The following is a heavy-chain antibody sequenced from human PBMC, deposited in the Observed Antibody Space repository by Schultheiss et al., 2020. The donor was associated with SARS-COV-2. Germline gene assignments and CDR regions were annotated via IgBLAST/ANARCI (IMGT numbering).Heavy chain of an antibody. CDR1: GGSISSGGYY. Sequence: SETLSLTCTVSGGSISSGGYYWGWVRQPPGRVLEWIGSIFSGGSVHHNPSLRSRVTISADMSNNQFSLKLSSVTAADTAVYYCVRDSGSWEIDYWGQGTRVTVSS. D-gene: IGHD6-13*01. J-gene: IGHJ4*02. CDR3: VRDSGSWEIDY. CDR2: IFSGGSV. V-gene: IGHV4-39*07.